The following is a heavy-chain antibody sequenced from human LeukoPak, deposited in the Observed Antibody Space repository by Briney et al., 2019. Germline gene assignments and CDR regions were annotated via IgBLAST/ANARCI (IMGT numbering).Heavy chain of an antibody. V-gene: IGHV3-NL1*01. J-gene: IGHJ4*02. D-gene: IGHD3-10*01. Sequence: GGSLRLSCAASGFTFSSYGMHWVRQAPGKGLEWVSFIYSGGNTYYADSVKGRFTISRDNSKNTLYLQMNSLRAEDTAVYYCAKGYGSGSYYDNLWGGFDYWGQGTLVTVSS. CDR1: GFTFSSYG. CDR2: IYSGGNT. CDR3: AKGYGSGSYYDNLWGGFDY.